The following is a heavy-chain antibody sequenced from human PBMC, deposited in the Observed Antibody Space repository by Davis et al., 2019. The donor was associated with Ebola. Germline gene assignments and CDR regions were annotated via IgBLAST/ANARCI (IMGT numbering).Heavy chain of an antibody. CDR2: IYYSGST. Sequence: ESLKISCTVSGGSISSYYWSWIRQPPGKGLEWIGYIYYSGSTNYNPSLKSRVTISVDTSKNQFSLKLSSVTAADTAVYYCARDLWGGAFDIWGQGTMVTVSS. D-gene: IGHD3-10*01. V-gene: IGHV4-59*01. CDR1: GGSISSYY. CDR3: ARDLWGGAFDI. J-gene: IGHJ3*02.